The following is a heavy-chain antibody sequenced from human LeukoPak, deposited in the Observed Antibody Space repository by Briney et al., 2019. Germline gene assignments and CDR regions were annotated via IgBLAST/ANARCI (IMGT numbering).Heavy chain of an antibody. CDR2: INWNGGST. V-gene: IGHV3-20*04. J-gene: IGHJ3*02. D-gene: IGHD5-12*01. Sequence: GGSLRLSCATSGSTFDDYGMSWVRQAPGKGLEWVSGINWNGGSTGYADSVKGRFTISRDNAKNSLYLQMNSLRAEDTALYYCARERGYSGYDSAGDAFDIWGQGTMVTVSS. CDR1: GSTFDDYG. CDR3: ARERGYSGYDSAGDAFDI.